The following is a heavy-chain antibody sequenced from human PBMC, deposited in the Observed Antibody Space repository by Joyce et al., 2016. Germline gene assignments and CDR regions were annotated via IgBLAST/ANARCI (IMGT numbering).Heavy chain of an antibody. Sequence: EVQLVESGGGLVQPGESLRLSCAAAGFTVSINAMSWVRQALGKGLEWISYISSSSGTIHYADSMKGRFTISRDNAKNSLYLQMNSLRAEDTAIYYWARDRGYSGYDLSYWGQGTLVTVSS. V-gene: IGHV3-48*01. D-gene: IGHD5-12*01. CDR3: ARDRGYSGYDLSY. CDR1: GFTVSINA. J-gene: IGHJ4*02. CDR2: ISSSSGTI.